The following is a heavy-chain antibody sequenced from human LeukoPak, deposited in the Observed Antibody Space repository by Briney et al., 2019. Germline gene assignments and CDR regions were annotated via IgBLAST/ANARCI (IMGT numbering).Heavy chain of an antibody. CDR1: GGSSSGFY. CDR3: ARGLGEGYPDH. CDR2: NTHAGRT. Sequence: SETLSLTCAVHGGSSSGFYWTWMRKTPGRGPEWIGENTHAGRTAYNPSFRSRATISVDTSHSQFSLQLSSVTAADTAVYYCARGLGEGYPDHWGQGTLVTVSS. J-gene: IGHJ4*02. V-gene: IGHV4-34*01. D-gene: IGHD5-24*01.